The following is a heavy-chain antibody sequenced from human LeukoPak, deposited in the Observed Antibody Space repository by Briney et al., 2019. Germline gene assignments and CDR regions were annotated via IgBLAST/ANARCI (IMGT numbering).Heavy chain of an antibody. CDR2: MNPNSGNT. D-gene: IGHD2-15*01. Sequence: ASVKDSCKASGYTFTSYDINWVRQATGQGPERMGWMNPNSGNTGYAQKFQGRVTMTRNTSISTAYMELSSLRSEDTAVYYCARGGGYCSGGSCYASDYWGQGTLVTVSS. CDR1: GYTFTSYD. CDR3: ARGGGYCSGGSCYASDY. V-gene: IGHV1-8*01. J-gene: IGHJ4*02.